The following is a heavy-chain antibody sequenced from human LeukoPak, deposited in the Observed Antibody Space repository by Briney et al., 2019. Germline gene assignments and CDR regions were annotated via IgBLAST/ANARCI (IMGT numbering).Heavy chain of an antibody. J-gene: IGHJ5*02. CDR1: GFTFSSYW. Sequence: PGGSLRLSYAASGFTFSSYWMSWVRQAPGKGLEWVAKIKQDGSEKYYVDSVKGRLTISRDNGKNTLYLQMDTLRAEDTAVYYCARDARTDSPFSWSDPWGQGTLVTVSS. D-gene: IGHD2-8*02. V-gene: IGHV3-7*01. CDR2: IKQDGSEK. CDR3: ARDARTDSPFSWSDP.